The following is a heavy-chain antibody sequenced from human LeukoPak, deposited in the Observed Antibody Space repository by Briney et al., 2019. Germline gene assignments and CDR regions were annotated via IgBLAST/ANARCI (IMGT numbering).Heavy chain of an antibody. CDR3: ARVSSSSGWYVGFDY. V-gene: IGHV3-23*01. D-gene: IGHD6-19*01. Sequence: PGGSLRLSRAASGFTFRDAAMTWVRQAPGKGLEWVSLISSSGANAYYADSVKGRFTISRDNSKNTLYLQMNNLRGEDTAVYYCARVSSSSGWYVGFDYWGQGTLVTVSS. J-gene: IGHJ4*02. CDR2: ISSSGANA. CDR1: GFTFRDAA.